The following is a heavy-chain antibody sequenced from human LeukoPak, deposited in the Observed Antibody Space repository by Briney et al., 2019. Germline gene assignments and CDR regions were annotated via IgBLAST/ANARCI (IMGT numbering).Heavy chain of an antibody. J-gene: IGHJ5*02. CDR1: GYTFTSYG. CDR2: ISAYNGNT. Sequence: GASVKVSCKASGYTFTSYGISWVRQAPGQGLEWMGWISAYNGNTNYAQKLQGRVTMTTDTSTSTAYMELRSLRSDDTAVYYCARGSYDFWSGYPNWFDPWGQGTLVTVSS. CDR3: ARGSYDFWSGYPNWFDP. D-gene: IGHD3-3*01. V-gene: IGHV1-18*01.